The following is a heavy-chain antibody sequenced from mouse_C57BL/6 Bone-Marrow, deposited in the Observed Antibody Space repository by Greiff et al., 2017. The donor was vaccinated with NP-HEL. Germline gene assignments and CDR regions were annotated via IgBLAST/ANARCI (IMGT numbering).Heavy chain of an antibody. Sequence: VQRVESGAELARPGASVKLSCKASGYTFTSYGISWVKQRTGQGLEWIGEIYPRSGNTYYNEKFKGKATLTADKSSSTAYMELRSLTSEDSAVYVCARGVTTRAMDYWGQGTSVTVSS. CDR1: GYTFTSYG. D-gene: IGHD2-2*01. CDR3: ARGVTTRAMDY. V-gene: IGHV1-81*01. J-gene: IGHJ4*01. CDR2: IYPRSGNT.